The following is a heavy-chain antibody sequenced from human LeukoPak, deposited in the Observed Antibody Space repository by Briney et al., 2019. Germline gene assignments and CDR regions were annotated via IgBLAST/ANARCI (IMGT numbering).Heavy chain of an antibody. CDR1: GFTFSSYA. Sequence: PGGSLRLSCAASGFTFSSYAMSWVRQAPGKGLEWVSAISGSGGSTYYADSVKDRFTISRDNSKNTLYLQMNSLRAEDTAVYYCAKVFLESYYYYYYMDVWGKGTTVTVSS. CDR3: AKVFLESYYYYYYMDV. V-gene: IGHV3-23*01. J-gene: IGHJ6*03. CDR2: ISGSGGST. D-gene: IGHD3-3*01.